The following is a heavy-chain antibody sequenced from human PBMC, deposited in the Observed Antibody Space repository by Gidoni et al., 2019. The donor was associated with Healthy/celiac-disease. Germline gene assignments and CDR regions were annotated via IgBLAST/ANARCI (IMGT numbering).Heavy chain of an antibody. CDR3: AKNIAPHYYDSSGMDV. CDR1: GFTFSSYG. CDR2: ISYDGSNK. V-gene: IGHV3-30*18. Sequence: SGAASGFTFSSYGRHWVRQAPGKGLEWVAVISYDGSNKYYADSVKGRFTISRDNSKNTLYLQMNSLRAEDTAVYYCAKNIAPHYYDSSGMDVWGQGTTVTVSS. J-gene: IGHJ6*02. D-gene: IGHD3-22*01.